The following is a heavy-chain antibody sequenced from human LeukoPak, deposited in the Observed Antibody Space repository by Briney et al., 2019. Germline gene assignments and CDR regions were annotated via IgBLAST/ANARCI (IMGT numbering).Heavy chain of an antibody. CDR1: GFTFSSYW. CDR3: VKDQTAAAGTSSLDY. Sequence: PGGSLRLSCAASGFTFSSYWMHWVRQAPGKGLVWVSRINSDGSSTNYADSGKGRFTISRDNAKNTLYLQMSSLRAEDTAVYYCVKDQTAAAGTSSLDYWGQGTLVTVSS. D-gene: IGHD6-13*01. CDR2: INSDGSST. V-gene: IGHV3-74*01. J-gene: IGHJ4*02.